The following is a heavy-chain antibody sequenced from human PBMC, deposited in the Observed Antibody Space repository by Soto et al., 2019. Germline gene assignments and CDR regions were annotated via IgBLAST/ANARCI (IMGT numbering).Heavy chain of an antibody. CDR2: IYYSGST. CDR1: GDSLSSGGYY. V-gene: IGHV4-31*04. CDR3: AKTKTPHVRNGMDV. D-gene: IGHD2-8*01. J-gene: IGHJ6*02. Sequence: QVRLQESGPGLVRPSQTLSLTCTVSGDSLSSGGYYCSWIRQLPGKGLEWIGFIYYSGSTFYNPSSRSRVTISADASKNQISLKLSSVTAADTAVYYCAKTKTPHVRNGMDVWGQGTTVTVSS.